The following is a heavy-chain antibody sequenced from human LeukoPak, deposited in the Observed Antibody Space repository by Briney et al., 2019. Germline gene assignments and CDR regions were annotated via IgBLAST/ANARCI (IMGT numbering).Heavy chain of an antibody. V-gene: IGHV4-34*01. Sequence: KPSETLSLTCAVYGGSFSGYYWSWIRQPPGKGLEWIGEINHSGSTNYNPSLKSRVTMSVDTSKNQFSLKLSSVTAADTAVYYCARFTVRGVNDYWGQGTLVTVSS. CDR2: INHSGST. J-gene: IGHJ4*02. CDR1: GGSFSGYY. D-gene: IGHD3-10*01. CDR3: ARFTVRGVNDY.